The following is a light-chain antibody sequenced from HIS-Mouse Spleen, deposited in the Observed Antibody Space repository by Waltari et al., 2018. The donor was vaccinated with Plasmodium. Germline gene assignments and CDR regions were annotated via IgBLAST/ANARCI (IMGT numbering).Light chain of an antibody. CDR2: AVY. V-gene: IGKV1-8*01. CDR1: QGISSY. J-gene: IGKJ4*01. Sequence: AIRMTQTPSSFPACTGYRVTNTGRASQGISSYLAWYQKKPGKAPKLLIYAVYTLQSGVPSRFSGSGSGTEFTLTISCLQSEDFATYYCQQYYSYPLTFGGGTKVEIK. CDR3: QQYYSYPLT.